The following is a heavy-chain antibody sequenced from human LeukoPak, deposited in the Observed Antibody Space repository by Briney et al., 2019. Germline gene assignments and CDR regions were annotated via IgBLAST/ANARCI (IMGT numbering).Heavy chain of an antibody. D-gene: IGHD4-23*01. CDR3: ARELEDYGGLVDY. V-gene: IGHV3-7*01. CDR1: GFTFSSYW. CDR2: IKQDGSEK. Sequence: PGESLRLSCAASGFTFSSYWMSWVRQAPGKGLEWVANIKQDGSEKYYVHSVKGRFTISRDNAKNSLYLQMSRLRAEDTAVYYCARELEDYGGLVDYWGQGTLGTVSS. J-gene: IGHJ4*02.